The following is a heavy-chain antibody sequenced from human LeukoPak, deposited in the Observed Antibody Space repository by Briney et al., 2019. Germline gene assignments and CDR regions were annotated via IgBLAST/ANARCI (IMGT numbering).Heavy chain of an antibody. CDR3: ASFLYGGKDC. CDR2: ISTSSSCV. J-gene: IGHJ4*02. V-gene: IGHV3-21*01. D-gene: IGHD4-23*01. Sequence: GGSLRLSCAASGFTFSTYSMNWVRQAPGKGLEWVSSISTSSSCVYYADSVKDRFTISRDNAKNSLYLQMNSLRAEDTAVYYCASFLYGGKDCWGQGTLVTVSS. CDR1: GFTFSTYS.